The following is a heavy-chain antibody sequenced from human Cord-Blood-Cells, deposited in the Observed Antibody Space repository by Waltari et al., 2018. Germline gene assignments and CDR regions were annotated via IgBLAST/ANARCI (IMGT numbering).Heavy chain of an antibody. Sequence: EVQLVESGGGLVQPGGSLRLSCAVSVFTFSSYSMNWFRQAPGKGLEWVSYISSSSSTIYYADPVKGRFTISRDNAKNSLYLQMNSLRDEDTAVYYCARSVTIFGVVTPFDYWGQGTLVTVSS. D-gene: IGHD3-3*01. V-gene: IGHV3-48*02. CDR1: VFTFSSYS. CDR2: ISSSSSTI. J-gene: IGHJ4*02. CDR3: ARSVTIFGVVTPFDY.